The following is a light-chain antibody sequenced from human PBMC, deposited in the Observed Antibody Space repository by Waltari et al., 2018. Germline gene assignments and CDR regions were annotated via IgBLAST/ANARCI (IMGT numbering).Light chain of an antibody. Sequence: QSALTQPAAVSGSPGQSVTISCTGASSAIARDDIVSWYQPHPGDAPKLLISDVSKRPSGVSDRFSGSKSGDTASLTISGLQFEDEADYYCCSYAGNYVWVFGGGTRLTVL. CDR1: SSAIARDDI. V-gene: IGLV2-23*02. J-gene: IGLJ3*02. CDR2: DVS. CDR3: CSYAGNYVWV.